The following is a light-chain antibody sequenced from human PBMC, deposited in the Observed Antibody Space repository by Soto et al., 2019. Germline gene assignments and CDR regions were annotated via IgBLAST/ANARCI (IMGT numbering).Light chain of an antibody. Sequence: IVLTQSPGTLSLSPGERATLSCRASQSVSSAFFAWYQKKPGQPLRLLIYATASRATGIPDRFSGSGSATDFTLTISGLDPEDFAVYYCQQYGDSPPTFRRVTK. J-gene: IGKJ2*01. CDR2: ATA. CDR3: QQYGDSPPT. CDR1: QSVSSAF. V-gene: IGKV3-20*01.